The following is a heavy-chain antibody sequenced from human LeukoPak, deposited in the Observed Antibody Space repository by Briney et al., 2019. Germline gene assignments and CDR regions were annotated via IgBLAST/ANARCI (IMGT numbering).Heavy chain of an antibody. J-gene: IGHJ3*02. Sequence: SQTLSLTCAVSGVSISSGGYSWSWIRQPPGKGLEWIGYIYHSGSTYYNPSLKSRVTISVDTSKNQFSLKLSSVTAADTAVYYCARHKGGSYLDAFDIWGQGTMVTVSS. D-gene: IGHD1-26*01. CDR3: ARHKGGSYLDAFDI. CDR1: GVSISSGGYS. CDR2: IYHSGST. V-gene: IGHV4-30-2*03.